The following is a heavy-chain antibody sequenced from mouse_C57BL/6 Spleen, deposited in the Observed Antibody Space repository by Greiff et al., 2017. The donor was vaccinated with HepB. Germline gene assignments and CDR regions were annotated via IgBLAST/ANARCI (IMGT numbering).Heavy chain of an antibody. J-gene: IGHJ4*01. V-gene: IGHV6-6*01. Sequence: EVQLVESGGGLVQPGGSMKLSCAASGFTFSDAWMDWVRQSPEKGLEWVAEIRNKANNHATYYAESVKGRFTISRDDSKSSVYLQMNSLRAEDTGIYYCTRTTVVPYYAMDYWGQGTSVTVSS. CDR1: GFTFSDAW. D-gene: IGHD1-1*01. CDR3: TRTTVVPYYAMDY. CDR2: IRNKANNHAT.